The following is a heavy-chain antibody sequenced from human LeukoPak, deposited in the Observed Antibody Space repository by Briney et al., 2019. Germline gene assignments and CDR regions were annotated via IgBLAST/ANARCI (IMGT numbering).Heavy chain of an antibody. V-gene: IGHV1-18*01. J-gene: IGHJ3*02. CDR3: ARVLVVLGWDAFDI. Sequence: GASVRVSCKASGYTFTSYGISWVRQAPGQGLEWMGWISAYNGNTNYAQKLQGRVTMTTDTSTSTAYMELRSLRSDDTAVYYCARVLVVLGWDAFDIWGQGTMVTVSS. CDR1: GYTFTSYG. D-gene: IGHD2-8*02. CDR2: ISAYNGNT.